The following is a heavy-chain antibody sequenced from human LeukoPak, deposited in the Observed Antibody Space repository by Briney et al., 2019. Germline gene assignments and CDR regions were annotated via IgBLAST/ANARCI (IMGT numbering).Heavy chain of an antibody. V-gene: IGHV3-23*01. Sequence: GGSLRLSCGASGFTFSDYGMLWVRQAPGKGLEWVSAISGSGGSTYYADSVKGRFTISRDNSKNTLYLQMNSLRAEDTAVYYCAKDGSGWYSDYWGQGTLVTVSS. CDR3: AKDGSGWYSDY. CDR2: ISGSGGST. D-gene: IGHD6-19*01. CDR1: GFTFSDYG. J-gene: IGHJ4*02.